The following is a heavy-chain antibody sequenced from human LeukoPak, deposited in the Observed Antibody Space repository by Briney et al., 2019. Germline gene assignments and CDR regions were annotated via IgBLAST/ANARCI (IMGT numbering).Heavy chain of an antibody. CDR3: ARVGGAGHYYYYYMDV. D-gene: IGHD6-19*01. J-gene: IGHJ6*03. CDR2: INHSGST. V-gene: IGHV4-34*01. Sequence: ASETLSLTCAVYGGSFSGYYWSWIRQPPGKGLEWIGEINHSGSTNYNPSLKSRVTISVDTSKNQFSLKLSSVTAADTAVYYCARVGGAGHYYYYYMDVWGKGTTVTISS. CDR1: GGSFSGYY.